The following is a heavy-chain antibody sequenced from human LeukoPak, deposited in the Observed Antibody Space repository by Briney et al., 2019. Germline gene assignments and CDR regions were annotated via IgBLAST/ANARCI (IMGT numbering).Heavy chain of an antibody. V-gene: IGHV3-7*03. CDR3: ARGGGLDV. CDR2: INHNGNVN. CDR1: GFTFSSYW. D-gene: IGHD3-16*01. J-gene: IGHJ6*02. Sequence: GGSLRPSCAASGFTFSSYWMNWARQAPGKGLEWVASINHNGNVNYYVDSVKGRFTISRDNAKNSLYLQMSNLRAEDTAVYFCARGGGLDVWGQGATVTVSS.